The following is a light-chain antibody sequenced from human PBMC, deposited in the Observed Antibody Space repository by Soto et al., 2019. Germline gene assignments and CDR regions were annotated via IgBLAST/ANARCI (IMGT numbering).Light chain of an antibody. J-gene: IGKJ1*01. V-gene: IGKV1-5*01. CDR1: QSIGYW. CDR3: QQYNSYSKT. CDR2: AAS. Sequence: DIQMTQSPSTLSASVGDRVTITCRASQSIGYWLAWYQQKPGKAPNLLIYAASSLETGDPSRFSGSGSGTEFTLSISSLQPDDSASYYCQQYNSYSKTFGQGTKVEIK.